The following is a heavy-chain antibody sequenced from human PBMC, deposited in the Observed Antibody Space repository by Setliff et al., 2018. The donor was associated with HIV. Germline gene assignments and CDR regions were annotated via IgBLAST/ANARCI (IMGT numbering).Heavy chain of an antibody. V-gene: IGHV4-59*01. CDR3: AREIYGGNSRPFDY. CDR2: IYYNGNT. Sequence: SETLSLTCTVSGGSISSYYWSWIRQPPGKGLEWIGYIYYNGNTNYNPSLKSRVTISVDMSKNQLSLKLSSATAADTAVYYCAREIYGGNSRPFDYWGQGTLVTVSS. CDR1: GGSISSYY. J-gene: IGHJ4*02. D-gene: IGHD4-17*01.